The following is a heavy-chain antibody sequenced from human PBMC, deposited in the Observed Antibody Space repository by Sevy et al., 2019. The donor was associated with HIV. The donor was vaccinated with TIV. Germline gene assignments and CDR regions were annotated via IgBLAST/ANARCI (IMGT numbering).Heavy chain of an antibody. V-gene: IGHV1-69*13. D-gene: IGHD3-10*01. CDR3: ARDWGGITMVRGVIGDAFDI. CDR1: GGTFSSYA. CDR2: IIPIFGTA. Sequence: ASLKVSCKASGGTFSSYAISWVRQAPGQGLEWMGGIIPIFGTANYAQKFQGRVTITADESTSTAYMELSSLRSEDTAVYYCARDWGGITMVRGVIGDAFDIWGQGTMVTVSS. J-gene: IGHJ3*02.